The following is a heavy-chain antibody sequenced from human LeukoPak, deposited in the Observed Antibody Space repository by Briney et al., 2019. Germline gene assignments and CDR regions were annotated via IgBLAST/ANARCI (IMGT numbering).Heavy chain of an antibody. V-gene: IGHV4-59*01. CDR1: AGSISDYY. J-gene: IGHJ4*02. D-gene: IGHD4-17*01. CDR3: ARRRHDYGDYYFDY. CDR2: IYYTGST. Sequence: SETLSLTCTVSAGSISDYYWSWIRQPPGKGLEWIGYIYYTGSTNYNPSLKSRVTISVDTSKNQFSLKLSSVTAADTAVYYCARRRHDYGDYYFDYWGQGTLVTVSS.